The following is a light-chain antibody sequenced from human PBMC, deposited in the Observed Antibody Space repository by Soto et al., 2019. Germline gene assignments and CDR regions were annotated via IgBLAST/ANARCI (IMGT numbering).Light chain of an antibody. Sequence: EIVLTQSPGTLSLYPGERATLSCRASQSVSSSYLAWYQQKPGQAPRLLIYGAYSRDSVIPDRFSGSGYATDFTLTISRLEPEDFAVYYCQHSSSSSLFTFGPGTKVDIK. CDR3: QHSSSSSLFT. CDR1: QSVSSSY. CDR2: GAY. V-gene: IGKV3-20*01. J-gene: IGKJ3*01.